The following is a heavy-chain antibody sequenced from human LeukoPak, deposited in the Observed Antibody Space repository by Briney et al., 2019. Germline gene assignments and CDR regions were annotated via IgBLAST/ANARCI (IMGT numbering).Heavy chain of an antibody. CDR1: GGSISSGTYY. Sequence: SQTLSLTCTVSGGSISSGTYYWSWIRQPAGKGLEWIGRIYTSGSTNYNPSLKTRVTISVDTSKNQFSLQLRSVTAADPAVYYLARDQLGDFDILTGLARNRFDPWGQGTLVTVSS. V-gene: IGHV4-61*02. CDR2: IYTSGST. CDR3: ARDQLGDFDILTGLARNRFDP. J-gene: IGHJ5*02. D-gene: IGHD3-9*01.